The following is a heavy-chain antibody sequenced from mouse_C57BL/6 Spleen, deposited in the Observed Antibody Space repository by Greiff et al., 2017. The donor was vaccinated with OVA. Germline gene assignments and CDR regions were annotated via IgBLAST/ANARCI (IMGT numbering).Heavy chain of an antibody. J-gene: IGHJ3*01. CDR2: IDPETGGT. V-gene: IGHV1-15*01. CDR1: GYTFTDYE. D-gene: IGHD1-1*01. CDR3: TRKCYYYGSSFAY. Sequence: VKLVESGAELVRPGASVTLSCKASGYTFTDYEMHWVKQTPVHGLEWIGAIDPETGGTAYNQKFKGKAILTADKSSSTAYMELRSLTSEDSAVYYCTRKCYYYGSSFAYWGQGTLVTVAA.